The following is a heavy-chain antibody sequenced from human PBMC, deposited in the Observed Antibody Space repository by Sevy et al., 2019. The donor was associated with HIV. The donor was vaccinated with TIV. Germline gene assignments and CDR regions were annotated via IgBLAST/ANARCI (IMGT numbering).Heavy chain of an antibody. CDR3: ASLPNNYYDSSGSSGDDAFDI. Sequence: GGSLRLSCAASGFTFSRYGMHWVRQAPGKGLEWVAVIWNDRGNKHYADSVKGRFTISRDNSKNTLYLQMNSLRADDTAVYYCASLPNNYYDSSGSSGDDAFDIWGQGTMVTVSS. CDR2: IWNDRGNK. J-gene: IGHJ3*02. D-gene: IGHD3-22*01. CDR1: GFTFSRYG. V-gene: IGHV3-33*01.